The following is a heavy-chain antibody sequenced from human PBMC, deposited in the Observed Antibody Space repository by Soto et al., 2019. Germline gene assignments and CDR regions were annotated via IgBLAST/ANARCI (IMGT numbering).Heavy chain of an antibody. Sequence: PGGTLRLSCAASGFTFSSYAMHWVRQAPGKGLEWVAVISYDGSNKYYADSVKGRFTISRDNSKNTLYLQMNSLRAEDTAVYYCAIDGSSSYYAMDVWGQATMVTVSS. D-gene: IGHD6-6*01. CDR1: GFTFSSYA. V-gene: IGHV3-30-3*01. J-gene: IGHJ6*02. CDR3: AIDGSSSYYAMDV. CDR2: ISYDGSNK.